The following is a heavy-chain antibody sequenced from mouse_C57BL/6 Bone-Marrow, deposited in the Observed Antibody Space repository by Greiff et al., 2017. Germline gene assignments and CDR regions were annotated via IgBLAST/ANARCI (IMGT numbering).Heavy chain of an antibody. CDR1: GYTFTSYG. D-gene: IGHD1-1*01. V-gene: IGHV1-81*01. CDR2: IYPRSGNT. Sequence: VQLQESGAELARPGASVKLSCKASGYTFTSYGISWVKQRTGQGLEWIGEIYPRSGNTYYNDKFKGKATLTADKSSSTAYMELRSLTSEDSAVYFCAGITTVVPDWGRGTALTVSS. J-gene: IGHJ2*01. CDR3: AGITTVVPD.